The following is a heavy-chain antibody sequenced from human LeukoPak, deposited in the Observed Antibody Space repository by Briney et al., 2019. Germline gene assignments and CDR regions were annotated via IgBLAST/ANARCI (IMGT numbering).Heavy chain of an antibody. CDR3: ARGAEYDFWSGYLY. Sequence: ASVKVSCKASGYTFTGYYMHWVRQAPGQGLEWMGWINPNSGGTNYAQKFQGRVTMTRDTSISTAYMELSRLRSDDTAVYYCARGAEYDFWSGYLYWGQGTLVTVSS. CDR1: GYTFTGYY. CDR2: INPNSGGT. J-gene: IGHJ4*02. D-gene: IGHD3-3*01. V-gene: IGHV1-2*02.